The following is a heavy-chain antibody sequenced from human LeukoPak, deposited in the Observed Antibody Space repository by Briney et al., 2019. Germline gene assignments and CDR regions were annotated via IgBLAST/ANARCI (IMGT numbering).Heavy chain of an antibody. J-gene: IGHJ4*02. Sequence: SETLSLTCTVSGGSISSGGYYWSWIRQHPGKGLEWIGYIYYSGSTYYNPSLKSRVTISVDTSKNQLSLKLSSVTAADTAVYYCARALGMVDTAIARWGQGTLVTVSS. CDR1: GGSISSGGYY. CDR2: IYYSGST. CDR3: ARALGMVDTAIAR. V-gene: IGHV4-31*03. D-gene: IGHD5-18*01.